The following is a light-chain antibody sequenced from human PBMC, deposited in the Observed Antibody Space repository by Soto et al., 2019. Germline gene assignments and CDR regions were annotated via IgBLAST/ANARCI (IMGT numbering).Light chain of an antibody. Sequence: EIVLTQSPGTLSLSPGERATLSCRASQSVSSIYLAWYQQKPGQAPRLLIYGASSRPTGIPDRFSGSGSGTDFTLTISRLEPEDFAVYYCQQYGSSALTFGQGTKVDIK. V-gene: IGKV3-20*01. CDR1: QSVSSIY. J-gene: IGKJ2*01. CDR3: QQYGSSALT. CDR2: GAS.